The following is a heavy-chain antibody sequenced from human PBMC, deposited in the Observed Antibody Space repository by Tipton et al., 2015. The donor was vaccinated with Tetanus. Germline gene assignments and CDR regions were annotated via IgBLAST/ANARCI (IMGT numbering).Heavy chain of an antibody. Sequence: SLRLSCAASGFTFDDYAMHWVRQAPGKGLEWVSGISWNSGSIGYADSVKGRFTISRDNAKNSLYLQMNSLRAEDTALYYCAKANGDYGDYAETLAGYFDLWGRGTLVTVSS. V-gene: IGHV3-9*01. CDR1: GFTFDDYA. J-gene: IGHJ2*01. D-gene: IGHD4-17*01. CDR3: AKANGDYGDYAETLAGYFDL. CDR2: ISWNSGSI.